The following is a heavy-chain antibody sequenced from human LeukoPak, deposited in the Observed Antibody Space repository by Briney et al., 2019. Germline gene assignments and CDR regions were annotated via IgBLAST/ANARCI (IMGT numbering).Heavy chain of an antibody. V-gene: IGHV4-59*01. Sequence: PSETLSLTCAVYGGSFSSYYWSWIRQPPGKGLEWIGYIYYSGSTNYNPSLKSRVTISVDTSKNQFSLKLSSVTAADTAVYYCARETYDFWSGYKARYNWFGPWGQGTLVTVSS. CDR2: IYYSGST. CDR3: ARETYDFWSGYKARYNWFGP. J-gene: IGHJ5*02. CDR1: GGSFSSYY. D-gene: IGHD3-3*01.